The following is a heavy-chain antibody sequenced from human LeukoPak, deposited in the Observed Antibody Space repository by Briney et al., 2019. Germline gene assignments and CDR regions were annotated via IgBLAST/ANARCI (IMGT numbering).Heavy chain of an antibody. Sequence: SETLSLTCAVYGVSFSGYYWSWIRQPPGKGLEWIGEINHSGSTNYNPSLKSRVTISVDTSKNQFSLKLSSVTAADTAVYYCATQYDFWSGYYYYYGMDVWGQGTTVTVSS. D-gene: IGHD3-3*01. J-gene: IGHJ6*02. CDR1: GVSFSGYY. CDR2: INHSGST. V-gene: IGHV4-34*01. CDR3: ATQYDFWSGYYYYYGMDV.